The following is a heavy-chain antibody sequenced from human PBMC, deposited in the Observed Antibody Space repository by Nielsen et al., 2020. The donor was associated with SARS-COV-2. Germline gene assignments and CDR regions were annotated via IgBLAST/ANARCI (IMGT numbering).Heavy chain of an antibody. D-gene: IGHD5-18*01. V-gene: IGHV4-34*01. CDR2: IDHSGST. Sequence: SETLSLTCAAFGESFSENKWNWVRQPPGKGLEWIGEIDHSGSTSYNPSLKSRVTISVDTSKNQFSLKLSSVTAADTAVYYCARLAVYGYPFFDYWGQGTLVTVSS. CDR3: ARLAVYGYPFFDY. CDR1: GESFSENK. J-gene: IGHJ4*02.